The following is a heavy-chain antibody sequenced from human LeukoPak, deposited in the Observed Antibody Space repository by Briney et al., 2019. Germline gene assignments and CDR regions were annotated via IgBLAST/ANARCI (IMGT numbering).Heavy chain of an antibody. CDR1: GFTFSNYP. D-gene: IGHD3-9*01. CDR3: TRPYYDYLTGYYSDY. CDR2: LGSTAYGGTT. Sequence: QPGGSLRLSCTTSGFTFSNYPMSWVRQAPGKGLEWLALLGSTAYGGTTKYAASVKGRFTISRDDFKSIAYLQMNSLKTEDTAVYYCTRPYYDYLTGYYSDYWGQGTLVTVSS. J-gene: IGHJ4*02. V-gene: IGHV3-49*04.